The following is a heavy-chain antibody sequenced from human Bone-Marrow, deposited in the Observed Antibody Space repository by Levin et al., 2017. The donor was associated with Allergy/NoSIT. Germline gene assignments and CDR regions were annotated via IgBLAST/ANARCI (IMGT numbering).Heavy chain of an antibody. D-gene: IGHD2-8*02. CDR2: IHSSGGT. CDR3: ARMSDTDGNFYPDDF. Sequence: SETLSLTCTVSGGSVSSHFWNWIRHSPGKGLEWIGRIHSSGGTTYNPSLRSRIFLSVDMPKNQFSLKLTSVTAADTAIYYCARMSDTDGNFYPDDFWGQGILVTVSS. CDR1: GGSVSSHF. J-gene: IGHJ4*02. V-gene: IGHV4-4*07.